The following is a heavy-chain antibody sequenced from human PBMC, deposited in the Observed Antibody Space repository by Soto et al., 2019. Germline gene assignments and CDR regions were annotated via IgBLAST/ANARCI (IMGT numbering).Heavy chain of an antibody. D-gene: IGHD1-26*01. J-gene: IGHJ3*02. CDR1: GFTFSSYS. Sequence: GGSLRLSCAASGFTFSSYSMNWVRQAPGKGLEWVSYISSSSSTIYYADSVKGRFTISRDNAKNSLYLQMNSLRDEDTAVYYCASGDRDYSGSYYGAFDIWGQGTMVTVSS. CDR2: ISSSSSTI. CDR3: ASGDRDYSGSYYGAFDI. V-gene: IGHV3-48*02.